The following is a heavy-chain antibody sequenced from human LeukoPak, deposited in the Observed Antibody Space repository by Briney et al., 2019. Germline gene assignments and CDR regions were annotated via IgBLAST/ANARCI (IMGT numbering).Heavy chain of an antibody. CDR3: ASEIAVAGRSGFDH. CDR1: GFTFSTYG. V-gene: IGHV3-74*01. Sequence: GGSLRLSCAASGFTFSTYGMHWVRQAPGKGLVWVSRINSDGSSTAYADSVKGRFTISRDNAKNTVYLQMKSLRVEDTAVYYCASEIAVAGRSGFDHWGQGTLVIVSS. CDR2: INSDGSST. D-gene: IGHD6-19*01. J-gene: IGHJ4*02.